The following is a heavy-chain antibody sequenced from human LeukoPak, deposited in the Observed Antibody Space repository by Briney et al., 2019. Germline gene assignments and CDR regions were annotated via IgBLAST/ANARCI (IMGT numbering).Heavy chain of an antibody. CDR3: ARGISSSWYSRSTYFDY. CDR2: IKQDGSEK. J-gene: IGHJ4*02. Sequence: SGGSLRLSCAASGFTFSSYWMSWVRQAPGKGLEWVANIKQDGSEKYYVDSVKGRFTISRDNAKNSLYLQMNSLRAEDTAVYYCARGISSSWYSRSTYFDYWGQGTLVTVSS. V-gene: IGHV3-7*01. CDR1: GFTFSSYW. D-gene: IGHD6-13*01.